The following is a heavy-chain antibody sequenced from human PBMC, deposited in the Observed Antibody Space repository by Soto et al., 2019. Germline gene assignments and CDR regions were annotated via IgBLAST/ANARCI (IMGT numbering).Heavy chain of an antibody. CDR2: MNSDGSST. CDR3: SVVVVTNSRNSLGY. J-gene: IGHJ4*02. V-gene: IGHV3-74*01. Sequence: GGSLRLSCAASGSTLSSYWMHWVRQAPGKGLVWVSRMNSDGSSTSYADSVKGRFTISRDNAKNTLYLQMNSLRAEDTAVYYCSVVVVTNSRNSLGYWGQGTLVTVSS. D-gene: IGHD2-15*01. CDR1: GSTLSSYW.